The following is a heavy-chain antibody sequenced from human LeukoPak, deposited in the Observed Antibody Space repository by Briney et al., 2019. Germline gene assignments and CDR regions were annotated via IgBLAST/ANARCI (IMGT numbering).Heavy chain of an antibody. CDR3: AKDLYGDYGGIDY. Sequence: GGSLRLSCAASGFTFSTYAMSWVRQAPGKGLEGVSVIRGSGGSTYYADSVKGRFTISRDNSKNTLYLQMNSLRAEDTAIYYCAKDLYGDYGGIDYWGQGTLVTVSS. V-gene: IGHV3-23*01. J-gene: IGHJ4*02. CDR2: IRGSGGST. CDR1: GFTFSTYA. D-gene: IGHD4-17*01.